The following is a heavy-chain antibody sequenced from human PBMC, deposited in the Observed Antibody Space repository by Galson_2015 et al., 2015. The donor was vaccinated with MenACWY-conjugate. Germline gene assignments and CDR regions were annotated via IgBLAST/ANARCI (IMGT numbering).Heavy chain of an antibody. J-gene: IGHJ1*01. D-gene: IGHD6-19*01. CDR3: VRAWYSRDWYSLYNFLFQH. CDR1: GFVFSSYY. CDR2: ISPSGSNT. V-gene: IGHV3-64D*09. Sequence: SLRLSCAASGFVFSSYYMHWVRQAPGEGLECISTISPSGSNTFYADSAKGRFSISRDNSKTSVYLHMSSLRPEDTAVYYCVRAWYSRDWYSLYNFLFQHWGQGTQVIVSS.